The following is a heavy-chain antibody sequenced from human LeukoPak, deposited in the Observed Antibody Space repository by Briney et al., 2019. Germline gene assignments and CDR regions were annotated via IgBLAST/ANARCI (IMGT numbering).Heavy chain of an antibody. CDR1: GGSISGYY. Sequence: SETLSLTCAVYGGSISGYYWSWIRQPPGKGLEWIGEINHSGSTNYNPSLKSRVTISVDTSKNQFSLKLSSVTAADTAVYYCARGYSYGYYWGQGTLVTVSS. J-gene: IGHJ4*02. V-gene: IGHV4-34*01. D-gene: IGHD5-18*01. CDR3: ARGYSYGYY. CDR2: INHSGST.